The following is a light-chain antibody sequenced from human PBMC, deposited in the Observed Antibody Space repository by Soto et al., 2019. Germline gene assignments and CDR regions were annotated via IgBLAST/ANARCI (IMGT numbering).Light chain of an antibody. J-gene: IGKJ3*01. V-gene: IGKV3-20*01. CDR1: QSVSSSY. CDR2: GAS. CDR3: QQYGSSLFT. Sequence: EIVLTQSPGTLSLSPGERATLSCRASQSVSSSYLGWYQQKPGQAPRLLIYGASSRATGIADRFSGSGSGTDFTLTISRLETEDFAVYYCQQYGSSLFTFGPGTKVDIK.